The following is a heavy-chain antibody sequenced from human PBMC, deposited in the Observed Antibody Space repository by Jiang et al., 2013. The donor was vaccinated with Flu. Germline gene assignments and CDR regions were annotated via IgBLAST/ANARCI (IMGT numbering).Heavy chain of an antibody. Sequence: VQLVESGGGLVQPGGSLRLSCAASGFSFSGYAMHWVRQAPGKGLEFVSTIRSNGDRTYYADSVKGRFTISRDTSKNTLYLQMGSLRAEDMAVYYCARRRDGYNWEFYGMDVWGQGTTVTVSS. CDR3: ARRRDGYNWEFYGMDV. CDR2: IRSNGDRT. J-gene: IGHJ6*02. CDR1: GFSFSGYA. D-gene: IGHD5-24*01. V-gene: IGHV3-64*07.